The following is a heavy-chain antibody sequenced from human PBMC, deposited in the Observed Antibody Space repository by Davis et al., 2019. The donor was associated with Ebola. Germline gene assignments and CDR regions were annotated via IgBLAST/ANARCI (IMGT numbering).Heavy chain of an antibody. Sequence: SETLSLTCTVSGGSISNYYWSWIRQPPGKGLEWIGYIYYSGSTNNNPSLKGRVTISVDTSKNQFSLNLNSVTAADTAVYYCARAGLNFWSGYSMDVWGKGTTVTVSS. D-gene: IGHD3-3*01. CDR1: GGSISNYY. CDR2: IYYSGST. J-gene: IGHJ6*03. V-gene: IGHV4-59*01. CDR3: ARAGLNFWSGYSMDV.